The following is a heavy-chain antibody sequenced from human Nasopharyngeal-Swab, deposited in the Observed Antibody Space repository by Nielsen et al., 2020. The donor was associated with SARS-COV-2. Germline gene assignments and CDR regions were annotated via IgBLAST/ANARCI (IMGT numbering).Heavy chain of an antibody. V-gene: IGHV3-7*03. CDR2: IKQDGSEK. Sequence: GESLKISCAASGFTFSSYWMSRVRQAPGKGLEWVANIKQDGSEKYYMDSVKGRFTISRDNAKNSLYLQMNSLRAEDTAVYYCARDLGVVQGVIHWGQGTLVTVSS. D-gene: IGHD3-10*01. CDR1: GFTFSSYW. J-gene: IGHJ4*02. CDR3: ARDLGVVQGVIH.